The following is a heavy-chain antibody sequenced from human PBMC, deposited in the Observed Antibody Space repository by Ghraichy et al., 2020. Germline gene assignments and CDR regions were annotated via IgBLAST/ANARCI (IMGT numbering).Heavy chain of an antibody. D-gene: IGHD6-19*01. Sequence: SVKVSCKASGGTFSSYAISWVRQAPGQGLEWMGGIIPIFGTANYAQKFQGRVTITADESTSTAYMELSSLRSEDTAVYYCARTKDELGIAVAGRYYYYGMDVWGQGTTVTVSS. CDR1: GGTFSSYA. V-gene: IGHV1-69*13. J-gene: IGHJ6*02. CDR2: IIPIFGTA. CDR3: ARTKDELGIAVAGRYYYYGMDV.